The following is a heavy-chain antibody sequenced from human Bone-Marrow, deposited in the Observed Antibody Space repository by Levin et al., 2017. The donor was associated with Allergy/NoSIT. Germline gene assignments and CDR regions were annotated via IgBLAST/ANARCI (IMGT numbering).Heavy chain of an antibody. Sequence: EASVKVSCKSSGYTFTSYGVSWVRLAPGQGLEWMGWISGYNGDTQYAQKFQGRLTLTTDTSTSTTYMELRSLRSDDRAVYYCARDDAYEALHYGLDVWGQGTTVTVSS. V-gene: IGHV1-18*01. CDR2: ISGYNGDT. CDR1: GYTFTSYG. J-gene: IGHJ6*02. CDR3: ARDDAYEALHYGLDV. D-gene: IGHD5-12*01.